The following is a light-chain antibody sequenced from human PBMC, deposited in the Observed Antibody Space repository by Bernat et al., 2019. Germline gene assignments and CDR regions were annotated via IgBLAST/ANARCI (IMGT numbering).Light chain of an antibody. Sequence: EVVLTQSPAILSLSPGERATVSCRASQGVSKYLAWYQIRRGQAPRLLIFDASIRATGIPARFSGSGFGTDFTLTISNLDPEDFAVYYCQQRSSWPPTFGGGTKVEIK. J-gene: IGKJ4*01. V-gene: IGKV3-11*01. CDR3: QQRSSWPPT. CDR2: DAS. CDR1: QGVSKY.